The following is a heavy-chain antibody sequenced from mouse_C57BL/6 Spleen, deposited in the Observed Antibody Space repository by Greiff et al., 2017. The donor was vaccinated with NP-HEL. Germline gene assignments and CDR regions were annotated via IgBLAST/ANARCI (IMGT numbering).Heavy chain of an antibody. CDR1: GYTFTSYW. J-gene: IGHJ4*01. Sequence: QVQLQQPGAELVRPGSSVKLSCKASGYTFTSYWMDWVKQRPGQGLEWIGNIYPSDSETHYNQKFKDKATLTVDKSSSTAYMQLSSLTSEDSAVYYCAREDYDGRDYYAMDYWGQGTSVTVSS. CDR2: IYPSDSET. D-gene: IGHD2-4*01. V-gene: IGHV1-61*01. CDR3: AREDYDGRDYYAMDY.